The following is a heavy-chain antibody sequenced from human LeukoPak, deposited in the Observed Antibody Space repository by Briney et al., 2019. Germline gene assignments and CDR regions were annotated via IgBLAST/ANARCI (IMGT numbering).Heavy chain of an antibody. CDR2: IYWDGSST. Sequence: QPGGSLRLSCAASGFSFGGRSMHWVRQAPGKGLEWVAVIYWDGSSTSSEDTVKGLFAISRDNSKDSLYLEMNNLKSEDTALYYCLKDVGRLWQYLDVWRNGTTVTV. D-gene: IGHD1-14*01. J-gene: IGHJ6*03. CDR1: GFSFGGRS. CDR3: LKDVGRLWQYLDV. V-gene: IGHV3-43*01.